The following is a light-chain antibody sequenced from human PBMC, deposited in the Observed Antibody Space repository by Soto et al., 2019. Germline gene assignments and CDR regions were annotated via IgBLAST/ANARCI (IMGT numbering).Light chain of an antibody. CDR1: NIGSKS. J-gene: IGLJ1*01. CDR3: QVWDSSSDHPGV. Sequence: SYELTQPPSVSVAPGQTARITCGGNNIGSKSVHGYQKKPGQAPVLVVYDDSDRPSGTPERFSGSNSGNTATLTISRVEAGDEADYYCQVWDSSSDHPGVFGTGTKLTVL. V-gene: IGLV3-21*02. CDR2: DDS.